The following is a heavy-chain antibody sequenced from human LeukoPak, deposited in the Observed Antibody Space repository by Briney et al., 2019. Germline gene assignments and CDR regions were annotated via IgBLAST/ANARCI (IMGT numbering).Heavy chain of an antibody. D-gene: IGHD6-19*01. CDR2: IKQDGSEK. J-gene: IGHJ4*02. V-gene: IGHV3-7*01. CDR3: ATGTGSYGVPFDY. Sequence: GGSLRLSCAASGFTFSSYWMSWVRQAPGKGLEWVANIKQDGSEKHYVDSVKGRFTISRDDAKNSLYLQMNSLRPEHTAVYYCATGTGSYGVPFDYWGRGTLVTVSP. CDR1: GFTFSSYW.